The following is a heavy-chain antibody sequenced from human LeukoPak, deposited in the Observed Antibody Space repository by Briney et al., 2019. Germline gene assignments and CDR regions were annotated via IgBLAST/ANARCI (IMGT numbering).Heavy chain of an antibody. CDR2: IYYTGNT. CDR1: GGSISNYY. Sequence: SETLSLTCTVSGGSISNYYWNWIRQPPGKGLEWIGYIYYTGNTNYNPSLKSRVTISVDTSKNQFSLKLSSVTAADTAVYYCARDRLQLRSWGQGTLVTVSS. CDR3: ARDRLQLRS. D-gene: IGHD1-1*01. V-gene: IGHV4-59*01. J-gene: IGHJ5*02.